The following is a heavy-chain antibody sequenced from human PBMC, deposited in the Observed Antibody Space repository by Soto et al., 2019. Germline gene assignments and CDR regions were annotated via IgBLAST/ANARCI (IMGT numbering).Heavy chain of an antibody. V-gene: IGHV1-69*06. CDR1: GGTFSSYA. Sequence: EASVKVSCKASGGTFSSYAISWVRQAPGQGLEWMGGIIPIFGTANYAQKFQGRVTITADKSTSTAYMELSSLRSEDTAVYYCASHSSSNWFDPWGQGTLVTVSS. CDR2: IIPIFGTA. J-gene: IGHJ5*02. CDR3: ASHSSSNWFDP. D-gene: IGHD6-6*01.